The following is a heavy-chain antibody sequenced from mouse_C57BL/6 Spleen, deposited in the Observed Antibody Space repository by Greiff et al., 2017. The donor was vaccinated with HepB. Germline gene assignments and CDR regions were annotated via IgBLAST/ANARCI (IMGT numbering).Heavy chain of an antibody. CDR3: ARSRDYDLSGFAY. D-gene: IGHD2-4*01. CDR1: GYTFTSYW. V-gene: IGHV1-50*01. J-gene: IGHJ3*01. Sequence: QVQLQQPGAELVKPGASVKLSCKASGYTFTSYWMQWVKQRPGQGLEWIGEIDPSDSYTNYNQKFKGKATLTVDTSSSTAYMQLSSLTSEDSAVYYCARSRDYDLSGFAYWGQGTLVTVSA. CDR2: IDPSDSYT.